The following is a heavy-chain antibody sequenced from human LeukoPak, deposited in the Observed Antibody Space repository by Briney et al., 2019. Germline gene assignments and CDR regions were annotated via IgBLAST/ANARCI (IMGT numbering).Heavy chain of an antibody. CDR2: VDYTGIT. CDR3: ARDGLLRGAFDI. D-gene: IGHD3-22*01. CDR1: GGSISSSGYY. J-gene: IGHJ3*02. V-gene: IGHV4-39*07. Sequence: SETLSLTCTVSGGSISSSGYYWGWIRQPPGKGLEWIGSVDYTGITSHSPSLKSRVTISVDTSKNQFSLKVSSVSAADTAVYYCARDGLLRGAFDIWGQGTMVTVSS.